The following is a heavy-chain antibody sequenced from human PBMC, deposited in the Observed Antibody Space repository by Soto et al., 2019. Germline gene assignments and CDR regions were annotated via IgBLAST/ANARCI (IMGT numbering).Heavy chain of an antibody. CDR3: AKKDTGYYRGLINY. D-gene: IGHD4-4*01. V-gene: IGHV3-33*06. CDR2: IWYDGSNT. J-gene: IGHJ4*01. CDR1: RFTFSSYG. Sequence: PGRSLRLSCPASRFTFSSYGLHRGRQAPGKGLEGVAVIWYDGSNTNYADSVRGRFSISRDNSKNALYLQMNSLRAEDTAVYYCAKKDTGYYRGLINYWGQGAVLTVSS.